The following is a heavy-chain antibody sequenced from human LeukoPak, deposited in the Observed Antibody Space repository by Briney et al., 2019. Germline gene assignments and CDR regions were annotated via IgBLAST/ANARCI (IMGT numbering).Heavy chain of an antibody. V-gene: IGHV4-30-2*01. CDR1: GGSISSGGYS. Sequence: SQTLSLTCAVSGGSISSGGYSWSWIRQPPGKGLEWIGYIYHSGSTYYNPSLKSRVTISVDRSKNQFSLKLSSVTAADTAVYYCARVGSGSYHFDYWGQGTLVPVSS. D-gene: IGHD3-10*01. CDR3: ARVGSGSYHFDY. CDR2: IYHSGST. J-gene: IGHJ4*02.